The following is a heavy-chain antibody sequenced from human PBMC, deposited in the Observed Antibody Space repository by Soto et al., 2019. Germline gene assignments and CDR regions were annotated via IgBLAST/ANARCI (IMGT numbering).Heavy chain of an antibody. CDR1: GGSISSSSYY. J-gene: IGHJ5*02. Sequence: SETLTLTCTVSGGSISSSSYYLGWIRQPPGKGLEWIGSIYYSGSTYYNPSLKSRVTISVDTSKNQFSLRLSSVTAADTAVYYCARLLLELSSWFDPWGQGTLVTGSS. V-gene: IGHV4-39*01. CDR3: ARLLLELSSWFDP. CDR2: IYYSGST. D-gene: IGHD1-1*01.